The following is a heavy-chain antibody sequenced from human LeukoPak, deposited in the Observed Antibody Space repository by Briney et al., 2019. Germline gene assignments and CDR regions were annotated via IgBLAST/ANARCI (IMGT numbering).Heavy chain of an antibody. J-gene: IGHJ4*02. CDR3: ARAGSMITFGGVIEFFDY. CDR2: INPNSGGT. Sequence: ASVKVSCKASGYTFTGYYMHWVRQAPGQGLEWMGWINPNSGGTNYAQKFQGRVTMSRDTSISTAYMELSRLRSDDTAVYYCARAGSMITFGGVIEFFDYWGQGTLVTVSS. CDR1: GYTFTGYY. V-gene: IGHV1-2*02. D-gene: IGHD3-16*02.